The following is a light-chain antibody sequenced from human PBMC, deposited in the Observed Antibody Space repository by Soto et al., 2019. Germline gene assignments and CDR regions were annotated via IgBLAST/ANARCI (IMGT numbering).Light chain of an antibody. CDR2: AAS. V-gene: IGKV1-39*01. CDR1: QTISGY. Sequence: GDRVTITCRTSQTISGYLNWYQQKPGKAPKLLIYAASTLQSGVPSRFSGSGSGTDFTLTISSLQPDDFATYYCQHCNTSWTFGQGTKVDIK. J-gene: IGKJ1*01. CDR3: QHCNTSWT.